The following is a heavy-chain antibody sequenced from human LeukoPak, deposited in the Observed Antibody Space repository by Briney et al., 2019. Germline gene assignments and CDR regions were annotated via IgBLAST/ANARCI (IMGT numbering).Heavy chain of an antibody. CDR2: IYYSGST. J-gene: IGHJ4*02. Sequence: SQTLSLTCTVSGGSISSGDYYWSWIRQPPGKGLEWIGYIYYSGSTYYNPSLKSRVTISVDTSKNQFSLKLSSVTAADTAVYYCASTAGRWLQFKDYWGQGTLVTVSS. CDR3: ASTAGRWLQFKDY. CDR1: GGSISSGDYY. D-gene: IGHD5-24*01. V-gene: IGHV4-30-4*01.